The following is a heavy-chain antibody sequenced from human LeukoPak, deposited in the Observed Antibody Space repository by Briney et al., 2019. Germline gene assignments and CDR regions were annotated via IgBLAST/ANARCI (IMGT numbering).Heavy chain of an antibody. Sequence: PSETLSLTCAVSGGSISSSNWWSWVRQPPGKGLEWIGEIYHSGSTNYSPSLKSRVTISVDKSKNQFSLKLSSVTAADTAVYYCARVARYYYGSGSYLDYWGQGTLVTVSS. CDR1: GGSISSSNW. V-gene: IGHV4-4*02. CDR3: ARVARYYYGSGSYLDY. CDR2: IYHSGST. D-gene: IGHD3-10*01. J-gene: IGHJ4*02.